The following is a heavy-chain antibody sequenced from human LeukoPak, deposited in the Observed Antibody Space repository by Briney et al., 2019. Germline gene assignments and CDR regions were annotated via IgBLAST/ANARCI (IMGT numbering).Heavy chain of an antibody. D-gene: IGHD3-9*01. Sequence: ASVKVSCKASGYTFTSYYMHWVRQAPGQGLEWMGIINPSGGSTSYAQKFQGRVTMTRDTSTSTVYMELSSLRSEDTAVYYCASYYDILTATERLNAFDIWGQGTMVTVSS. CDR3: ASYYDILTATERLNAFDI. J-gene: IGHJ3*02. CDR2: INPSGGST. CDR1: GYTFTSYY. V-gene: IGHV1-46*01.